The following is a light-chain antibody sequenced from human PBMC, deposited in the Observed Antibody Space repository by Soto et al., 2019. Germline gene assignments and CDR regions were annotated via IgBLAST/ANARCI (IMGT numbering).Light chain of an antibody. CDR3: MHALQTPIT. CDR1: ESVSSN. V-gene: IGKV3-15*01. J-gene: IGKJ5*01. Sequence: VMTQSPATLSVSPGERATLSCRASESVSSNLAWYQQRPGQAPRLLIYGASTRATDTPVRFRGSGSGTEFTLTISSLQSEDFAVYYCMHALQTPITFGQGTRLEIK. CDR2: GAS.